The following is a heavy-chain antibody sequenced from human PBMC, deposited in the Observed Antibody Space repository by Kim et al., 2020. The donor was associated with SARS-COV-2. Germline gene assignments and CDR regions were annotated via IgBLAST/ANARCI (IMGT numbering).Heavy chain of an antibody. D-gene: IGHD6-19*01. V-gene: IGHV3-43*01. CDR3: AKDMGSSGWFEYFQH. Sequence: DSVTRRFTISRDTSKTSLYLQMNSLRTEDTALYYCAKDMGSSGWFEYFQHWGQGTLVTVSS. J-gene: IGHJ1*01.